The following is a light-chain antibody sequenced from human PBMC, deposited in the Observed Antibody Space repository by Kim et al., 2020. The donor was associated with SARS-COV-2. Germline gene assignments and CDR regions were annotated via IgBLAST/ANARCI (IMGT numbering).Light chain of an antibody. V-gene: IGKV1-5*03. CDR1: QSISSW. CDR2: KAS. CDR3: QRAGT. Sequence: STLSASVGDRVTITGRASQSISSWLAWYQQKPGKAPKLLIYKASSLESGVPSRFSGSGSGTEFTLTISSLQPDDFATYYCQRAGTFGQGTKVDIK. J-gene: IGKJ1*01.